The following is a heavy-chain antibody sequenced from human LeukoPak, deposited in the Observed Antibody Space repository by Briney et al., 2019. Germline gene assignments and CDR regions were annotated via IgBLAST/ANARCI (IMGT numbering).Heavy chain of an antibody. V-gene: IGHV4-38-2*02. CDR1: GYSISSGYY. J-gene: IGHJ5*02. CDR2: IYHSGST. CDR3: ARKFTYYYGSGSYPGFNWFDP. Sequence: PSETLSLTCTVSGYSISSGYYWGWIRQPPGKGLEWIGSIYHSGSTNYNPSLKSRVTISVDTSKNQFSLKLSSVTAADTAVYYCARKFTYYYGSGSYPGFNWFDPWGQGTLVTVSS. D-gene: IGHD3-10*01.